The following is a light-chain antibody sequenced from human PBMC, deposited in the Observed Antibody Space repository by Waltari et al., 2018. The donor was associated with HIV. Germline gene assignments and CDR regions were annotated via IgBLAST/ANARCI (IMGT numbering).Light chain of an antibody. Sequence: TQPASVSGSPGQSIIISCTATSTNVGDLKYVSWYQHHPGRAPTLLIYDVNKRPSGVSNRFSGSTSGNTASLTISGLQTDDEADYYCSSYTGNRRVLFGGGTKLTVL. CDR1: STNVGDLKY. CDR2: DVN. V-gene: IGLV2-14*03. J-gene: IGLJ2*01. CDR3: SSYTGNRRVL.